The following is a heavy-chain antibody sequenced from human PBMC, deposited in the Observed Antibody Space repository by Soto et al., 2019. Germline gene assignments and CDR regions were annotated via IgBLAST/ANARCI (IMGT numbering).Heavy chain of an antibody. CDR2: ISWNSGSI. J-gene: IGHJ4*02. V-gene: IGHV3-9*01. D-gene: IGHD4-17*01. CDR3: AKDIRGHYGDYAPGIDY. Sequence: EVQLVESGGGVVQPGRSLRLSCAASGFTFDDYAMHWVRQAPGKGLEWVSGISWNSGSIGYADSVKGRFTISRDNAKNSMYLQMNSLRAEDTALYYCAKDIRGHYGDYAPGIDYWGQGTLVTVSS. CDR1: GFTFDDYA.